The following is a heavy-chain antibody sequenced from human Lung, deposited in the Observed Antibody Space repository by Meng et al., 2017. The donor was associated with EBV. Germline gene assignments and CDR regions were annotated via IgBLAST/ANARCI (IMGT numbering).Heavy chain of an antibody. V-gene: IGHV6-1*01. Sequence: QVQLRQSGPGLVKTSQTPSPTCVISGDSVSSSSAAWTWIRQSPSRGLEWLGRTYYRSKWYNDYAVFVKSRITINPDTSKNQFSLQLNSVTPEDTAVYYCARGATSVFDLWGRGTLVTVSS. CDR2: TYYRSKWYN. CDR3: ARGATSVFDL. J-gene: IGHJ2*01. CDR1: GDSVSSSSAA.